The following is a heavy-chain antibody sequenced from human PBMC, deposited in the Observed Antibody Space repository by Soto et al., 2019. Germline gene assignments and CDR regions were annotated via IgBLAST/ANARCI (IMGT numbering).Heavy chain of an antibody. V-gene: IGHV3-23*01. J-gene: IGHJ4*02. CDR2: ISGTGGST. CDR1: GFTFNNYA. CDR3: AKDRLGGNFDY. Sequence: EVQVLDSGGGLVQPGGSLRLSCAASGFTFNNYAMNWVRQAPGKGLEWVATISGTGGSTYYADSVKGRFTIPRDSAKNTLYLQMNRLRVEDTAVYYCAKDRLGGNFDYWGQGTQVTVSS.